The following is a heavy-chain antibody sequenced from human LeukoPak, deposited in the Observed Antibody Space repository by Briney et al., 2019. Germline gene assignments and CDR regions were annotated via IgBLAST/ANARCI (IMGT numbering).Heavy chain of an antibody. CDR1: GFTFDDYA. Sequence: SGGSLRLSCAASGFTFDDYAMHWVRQAPGKGLEWVSGISWNSGSIGYADSVKGRFTISRDNAKNSLYLQMNSLRAEDTALYYCAKEGGGSGSYSVDYWGQGTPVTVSS. CDR3: AKEGGGSGSYSVDY. V-gene: IGHV3-9*01. CDR2: ISWNSGSI. D-gene: IGHD3-10*01. J-gene: IGHJ4*02.